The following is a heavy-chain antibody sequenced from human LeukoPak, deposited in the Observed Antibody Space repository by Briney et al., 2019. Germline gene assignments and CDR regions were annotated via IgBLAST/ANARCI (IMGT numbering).Heavy chain of an antibody. Sequence: PGGSLRLSCAASGFTFSSYSMNWVRQAPGKGLEWVSSISSSSSYIYYADSVKGRFTISRDNAKNTLFLQMVGLRAEDTAIYYCVRDGDAYDFDLWGQGILVTVSS. CDR2: ISSSSSYI. J-gene: IGHJ4*02. V-gene: IGHV3-21*06. CDR1: GFTFSSYS. D-gene: IGHD5-12*01. CDR3: VRDGDAYDFDL.